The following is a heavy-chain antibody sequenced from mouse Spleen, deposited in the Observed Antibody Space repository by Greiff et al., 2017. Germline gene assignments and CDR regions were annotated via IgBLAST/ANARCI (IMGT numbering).Heavy chain of an antibody. Sequence: QVQLKESGPGLVQPSQSLSITCTVSGFSLTSYGVHWVRQSPGKGLEWLGVIWSGGSTDYNAAFISRLSISKDKSKSQVFFKMNSLQADDPAIYYCLYDYDDGTAWFAYWGQGTLVTVSA. V-gene: IGHV2-2*01. CDR2: IWSGGST. J-gene: IGHJ3*01. CDR3: LYDYDDGTAWFAY. CDR1: GFSLTSYG. D-gene: IGHD2-4*01.